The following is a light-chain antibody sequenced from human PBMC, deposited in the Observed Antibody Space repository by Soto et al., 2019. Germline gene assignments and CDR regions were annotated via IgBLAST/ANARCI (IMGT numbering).Light chain of an antibody. V-gene: IGLV2-14*01. CDR2: DVS. CDR3: SSYTSSSIPYV. J-gene: IGLJ1*01. CDR1: NSDVGGYNF. Sequence: QSALTQPASVSGSPGQSIPISCTGTNSDVGGYNFVSWYQQHPGKAPKLMIYDVSNRPSGVSNRFSGSKSGNTASLNISGLQAEDEADYYCSSYTSSSIPYVFGIGTKVTVL.